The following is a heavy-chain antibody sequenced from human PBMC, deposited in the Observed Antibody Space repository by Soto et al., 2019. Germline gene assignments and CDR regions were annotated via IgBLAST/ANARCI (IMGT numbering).Heavy chain of an antibody. Sequence: EVQLVESGGGLVQPGGSLRLSCAASGFTFSSYSMNWVRQAPGKGLEWVSSISSSSSYIYYADSVKGRFTISRDNAKNSLYLQMNSLRAEDTAVYYCAREHYYGSGSYSSNWFDPWGQGTLVTVSS. D-gene: IGHD3-10*01. CDR3: AREHYYGSGSYSSNWFDP. CDR2: ISSSSSYI. CDR1: GFTFSSYS. J-gene: IGHJ5*02. V-gene: IGHV3-21*01.